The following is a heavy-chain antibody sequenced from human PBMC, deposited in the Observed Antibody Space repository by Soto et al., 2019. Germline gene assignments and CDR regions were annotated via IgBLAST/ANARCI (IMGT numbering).Heavy chain of an antibody. J-gene: IGHJ6*02. CDR2: XNXKXXXT. V-gene: IGHV3-74*01. CDR3: SRDLSGRADV. CDR1: EFTFSSYW. Sequence: HPGGALRLSGVASEFTFSSYWIHWLRQVQGDGXVGVXXXNXKXXXTXXXXPVKGRFTITRENSLTTRYLLMNRLRAEDSAVYYCSRDLSGRADVWGQGTPVTVSS. D-gene: IGHD3-10*01.